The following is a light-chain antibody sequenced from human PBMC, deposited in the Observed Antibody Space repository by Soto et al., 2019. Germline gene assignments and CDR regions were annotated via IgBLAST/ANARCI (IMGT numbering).Light chain of an antibody. CDR1: QSVSITY. CDR2: GAS. V-gene: IGKV3-20*01. J-gene: IGKJ5*01. CDR3: QHYVSPPIT. Sequence: EIVSTQSPGTLSLSPGERATLSCRASQSVSITYLAWYQQKAGQAPRLLIYGASNRATGIPDRFSGSGSGTDFTLTISRLEPEDFAVYYCQHYVSPPITFGQGTRLEIK.